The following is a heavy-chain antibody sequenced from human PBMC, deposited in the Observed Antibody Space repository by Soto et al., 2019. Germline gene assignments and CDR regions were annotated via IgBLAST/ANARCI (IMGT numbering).Heavy chain of an antibody. Sequence: GGSLRLSCAASGFTFSSYAMSWVRQAPGKGLEWVSAISGSGGSTYYADSVKGRFTISRDNSKNTLYLQMNSLRAEDTAVYYCAKDPSKRYFFDSSGPSAVFDYWGQGTLVTVSS. CDR2: ISGSGGST. V-gene: IGHV3-23*01. D-gene: IGHD3-22*01. CDR1: GFTFSSYA. J-gene: IGHJ4*02. CDR3: AKDPSKRYFFDSSGPSAVFDY.